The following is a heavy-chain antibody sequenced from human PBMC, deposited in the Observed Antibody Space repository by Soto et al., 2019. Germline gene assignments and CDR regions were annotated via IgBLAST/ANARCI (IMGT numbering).Heavy chain of an antibody. Sequence: QLQLQESGPGLVKPSETLSLTCTVSGGSISSSSYYWGWIRQPPGKGLEWIGSIYYSGGTYYNPSRKSRSPISXDXAKHQFSLKLSSVTAADTAVYYCARPSGSYLYYFDYWGQGTLVTVSS. V-gene: IGHV4-39*01. CDR2: IYYSGGT. J-gene: IGHJ4*02. CDR3: ARPSGSYLYYFDY. D-gene: IGHD1-26*01. CDR1: GGSISSSSYY.